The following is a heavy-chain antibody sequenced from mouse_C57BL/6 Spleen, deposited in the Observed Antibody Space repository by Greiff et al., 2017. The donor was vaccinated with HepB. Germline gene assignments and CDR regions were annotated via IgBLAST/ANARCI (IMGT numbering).Heavy chain of an antibody. CDR1: GFSLTSYG. CDR3: ARNPPDYYGSSYWYFDV. J-gene: IGHJ1*03. D-gene: IGHD1-1*01. Sequence: VKLMESGPGLVQPSQSLSITCTVSGFSLTSYGVHWVRQSPGKGLEWLGVIWSGGSTDYNAAFISRLSISKDNSKSQVFFKMNSLQADDTAIYYCARNPPDYYGSSYWYFDVWGTGTTVTVSS. CDR2: IWSGGST. V-gene: IGHV2-2*01.